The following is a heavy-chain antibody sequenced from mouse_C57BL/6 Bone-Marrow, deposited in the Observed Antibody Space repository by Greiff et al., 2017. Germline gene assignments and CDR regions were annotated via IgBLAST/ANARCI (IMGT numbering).Heavy chain of an antibody. Sequence: EVQLVESGGDLVKPGGSLQLSCAASGFTFSSYGMSWVRQTPDKRLEWVATISSGGSYTYYPDSVKGRFTISRDNAKNTLYLQMSSLKSEDTAMYYCARHCYGSSFDYWGQGTTLTVSS. V-gene: IGHV5-6*01. CDR1: GFTFSSYG. J-gene: IGHJ2*01. D-gene: IGHD1-1*01. CDR3: ARHCYGSSFDY. CDR2: ISSGGSYT.